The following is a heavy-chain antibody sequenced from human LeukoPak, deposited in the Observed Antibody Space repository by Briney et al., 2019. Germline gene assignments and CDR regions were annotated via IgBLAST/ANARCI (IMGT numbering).Heavy chain of an antibody. CDR1: GFTFSSYA. CDR3: ARQVGPDY. CDR2: ISGSGGST. J-gene: IGHJ4*02. D-gene: IGHD3-10*01. V-gene: IGHV3-23*01. Sequence: GGSLRLSCVASGFTFSSYAMTWVRQAPGKGLEWVSAISGSGGSTYYADSVKGRFTISRDNPKNTVFLQMSSLRVEDTAVYYCARQVGPDYWGQGTLVTVSS.